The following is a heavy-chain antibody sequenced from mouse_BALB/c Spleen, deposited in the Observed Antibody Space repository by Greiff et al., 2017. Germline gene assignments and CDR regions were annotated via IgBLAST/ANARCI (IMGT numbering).Heavy chain of an antibody. CDR3: AKKWGEDYDVIAY. CDR2: IWRGGST. J-gene: IGHJ3*01. Sequence: QDQLQQSGPSLVQPSQSLSITCTVSGFSLTSYGVHWVRQSPGKGLEWLGVIWRGGSTDYNAAFMSRLSITKDNSKSQVFFKMNSLQADDTAIYYCAKKWGEDYDVIAYWGQGTLVTVSA. D-gene: IGHD2-4*01. V-gene: IGHV2-5-1*01. CDR1: GFSLTSYG.